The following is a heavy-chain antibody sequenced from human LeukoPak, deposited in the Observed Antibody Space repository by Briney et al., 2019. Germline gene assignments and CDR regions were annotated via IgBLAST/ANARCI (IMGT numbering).Heavy chain of an antibody. CDR3: AKHRENYADSSFDDY. V-gene: IGHV3-23*01. CDR1: GFTLSTYA. J-gene: IGHJ4*02. CDR2: ISGSGGST. Sequence: TGESLRLSCAVSGFTLSTYAMSWVRQAPGKGLEWVSGISGSGGSTYYVDSVKGRFTISRDIFKNTLYLQMNSLRAEDTAVYYCAKHRENYADSSFDDYWGQGTLVTVSS. D-gene: IGHD4-17*01.